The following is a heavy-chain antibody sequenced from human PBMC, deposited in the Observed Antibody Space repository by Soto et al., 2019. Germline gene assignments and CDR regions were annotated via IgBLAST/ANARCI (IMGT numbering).Heavy chain of an antibody. V-gene: IGHV1-2*04. D-gene: IGHD4-17*01. CDR1: GYTFTGYY. J-gene: IGHJ6*02. CDR2: VNPNSGGT. Sequence: QVQLVQSGAEVKKPGASVKVSCKASGYTFTGYYMHWVRQAPGQGLEWMGWVNPNSGGTNYAQKFQGWVTMTRDTSISTAYMELSRLRSDDTAVYYCARDHRLRELPYYYYYGMDVWGQGTTVTVSS. CDR3: ARDHRLRELPYYYYYGMDV.